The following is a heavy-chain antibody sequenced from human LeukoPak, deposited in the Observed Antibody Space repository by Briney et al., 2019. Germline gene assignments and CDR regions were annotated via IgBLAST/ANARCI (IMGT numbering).Heavy chain of an antibody. CDR3: ARGRMAPDF. CDR2: ISESGVST. CDR1: GFTFDSYA. J-gene: IGHJ4*02. V-gene: IGHV3-23*01. D-gene: IGHD2-8*01. Sequence: GGSLRLSCAAPGFTFDSYAMSWGRQAPGKGLEWVSGISESGVSTYYADSVKGRFSISRDNSKNTVYMQMSSLRPDDTAIYYCARGRMAPDFWGQGTLVTVSS.